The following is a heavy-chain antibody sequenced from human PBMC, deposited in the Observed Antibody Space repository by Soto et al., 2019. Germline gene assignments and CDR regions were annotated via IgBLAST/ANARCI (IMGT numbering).Heavy chain of an antibody. CDR2: ISAYNGNT. CDR3: ATKMATTRRNYYYYFGMDV. D-gene: IGHD1-1*01. CDR1: GYTFTSYG. J-gene: IGHJ6*02. Sequence: ASVKVSCKASGYTFTSYGISWVRQAPGQGLEWMGWISAYNGNTNYAQKLQGRVTMTTDTSTSTAYMELRSLRSDDTAVYYCATKMATTRRNYYYYFGMDVWGQGTRVTVSS. V-gene: IGHV1-18*01.